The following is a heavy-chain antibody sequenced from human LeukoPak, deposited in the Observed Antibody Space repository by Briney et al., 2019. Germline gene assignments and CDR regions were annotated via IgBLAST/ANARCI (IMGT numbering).Heavy chain of an antibody. CDR3: LWWDY. Sequence: GGSLRLSCVASGFTFSTAWMSWLRQAPGKGLEWVGRIKSNSDGGTTDYAASVKGRFTISRDDSRNTVYLQMNSLKTEDTAVYYCLWWDYWGQGTLVTVSS. J-gene: IGHJ4*02. CDR1: GFTFSTAW. D-gene: IGHD2-21*01. V-gene: IGHV3-15*01. CDR2: IKSNSDGGTT.